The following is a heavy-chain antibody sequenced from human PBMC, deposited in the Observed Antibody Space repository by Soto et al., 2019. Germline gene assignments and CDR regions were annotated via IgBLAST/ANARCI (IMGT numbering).Heavy chain of an antibody. J-gene: IGHJ6*02. CDR1: GGCISSYY. V-gene: IGHV4-59*01. CDR2: IYYSGST. CDR3: ARDRALYYYYYRMDV. Sequence: PSETLSLTCTACGGCISSYYWSWIRQTPGKGLEWIGYIYYSGSTNYNPSLKSRVTISVDTSKNQFSLKLSSVTAADTAVYDCARDRALYYYYYRMDVWGQGTTVT.